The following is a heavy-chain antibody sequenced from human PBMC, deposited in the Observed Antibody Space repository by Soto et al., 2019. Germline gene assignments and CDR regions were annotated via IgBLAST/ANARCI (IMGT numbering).Heavy chain of an antibody. J-gene: IGHJ6*02. V-gene: IGHV1-69*06. Sequence: SVKVSCKASGGTFISYAISWVRQAPGQGLEWMGGIIPIFGTANYAQKFQGRVTITADKSPSTAYMELSSLRSEDTAVYYWASLVIIRSYYYYGMDVWGQGTTVTVSS. D-gene: IGHD3-9*01. CDR2: IIPIFGTA. CDR1: GGTFISYA. CDR3: ASLVIIRSYYYYGMDV.